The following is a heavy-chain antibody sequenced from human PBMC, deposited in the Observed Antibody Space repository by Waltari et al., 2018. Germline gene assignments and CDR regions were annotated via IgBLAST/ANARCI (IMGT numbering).Heavy chain of an antibody. CDR1: GFTLSTYW. CDR2: INQDGSDK. V-gene: IGHV3-7*01. Sequence: EVQLVESGGGLVQPGGSLSLSGAASGFTLSTYWMTWVRQAPGKGLEWVANINQDGSDKNYVDSVKGRFTISRDNARNSLYLQMNSLRAEDTAVYYCARHNGNYYYAMDVWGQGTTVTVSS. CDR3: ARHNGNYYYAMDV. J-gene: IGHJ6*02. D-gene: IGHD1-20*01.